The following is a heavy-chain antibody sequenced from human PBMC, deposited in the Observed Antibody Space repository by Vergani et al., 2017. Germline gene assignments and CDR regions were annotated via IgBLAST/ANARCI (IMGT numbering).Heavy chain of an antibody. CDR1: GFTFSSYA. J-gene: IGHJ6*02. Sequence: EVQLVESGGGLVQPGGSLRLSCSASGFTFSSYAMHWVRQAPGKGLEYVSAISSNGGSTYYADSVKGRFTISRDNSKNTLYLQMSSLRAEDTAVYYCARDAPDPQYYDILTGYYRHPRTTSGMDVWGQGP. CDR3: ARDAPDPQYYDILTGYYRHPRTTSGMDV. CDR2: ISSNGGST. V-gene: IGHV3-64D*06. D-gene: IGHD3-9*01.